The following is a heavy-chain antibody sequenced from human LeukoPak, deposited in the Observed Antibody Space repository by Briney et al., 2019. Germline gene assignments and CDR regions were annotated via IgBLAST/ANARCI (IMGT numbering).Heavy chain of an antibody. CDR1: GFTFSSYG. J-gene: IGHJ4*02. CDR2: ISYDGSNE. V-gene: IGHV3-30*18. Sequence: PGGSLRLSCAASGFTFSSYGMRWVRQAPGKGLEWVAVISYDGSNEYYADSVKGRFTISRDNSKNTLYLQMNSLRPEDTAVYYCAKDYDGSGKDYWGQGTLVTVSS. CDR3: AKDYDGSGKDY. D-gene: IGHD3-10*01.